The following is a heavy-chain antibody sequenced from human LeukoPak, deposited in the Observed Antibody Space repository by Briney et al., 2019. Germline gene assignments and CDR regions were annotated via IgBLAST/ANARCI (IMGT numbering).Heavy chain of an antibody. J-gene: IGHJ6*02. CDR1: GFTFSSYG. Sequence: GGSLRLSCAASGFTFSSYGMHWVRQAPGKGLEWVAVIWYDGSNKYYADSVKGRFTISRDNSKNTLYLQMNSLRAEDTAVYYCAKVRIQLWFYYYGMDVWGQGTTVTVSS. D-gene: IGHD5-18*01. CDR3: AKVRIQLWFYYYGMDV. CDR2: IWYDGSNK. V-gene: IGHV3-33*06.